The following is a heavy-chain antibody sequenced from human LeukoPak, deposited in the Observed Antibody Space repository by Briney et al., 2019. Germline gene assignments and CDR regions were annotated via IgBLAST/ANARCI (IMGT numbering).Heavy chain of an antibody. V-gene: IGHV1-3*01. D-gene: IGHD3-10*01. CDR3: ARGKVHLDP. CDR1: GFTFTSYA. Sequence: PGGSLRLSCAASGFTFTSYAMHWVRQAPGQRLEWMGWINAGNGNTKYSQKFQGRVTITRDTSASTAYMELSSLRSEDTAVYYCARGKVHLDPWGQGTLVTVSS. J-gene: IGHJ5*02. CDR2: INAGNGNT.